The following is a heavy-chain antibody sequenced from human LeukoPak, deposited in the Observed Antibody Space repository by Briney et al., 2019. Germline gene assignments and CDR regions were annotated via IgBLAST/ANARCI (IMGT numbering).Heavy chain of an antibody. J-gene: IGHJ6*03. CDR1: GFIFSRYG. Sequence: GGSLRLSCVASGFIFSRYGMTWVRQAPGKGLECVSVISGSGESTNNADSVKGRFPISRDNSKNTVYLQMKSLRAEDTAVYYCAKRPSSGWYSGSYYIDVWGKGTTV. CDR3: AKRPSSGWYSGSYYIDV. V-gene: IGHV3-23*01. CDR2: ISGSGEST. D-gene: IGHD6-19*01.